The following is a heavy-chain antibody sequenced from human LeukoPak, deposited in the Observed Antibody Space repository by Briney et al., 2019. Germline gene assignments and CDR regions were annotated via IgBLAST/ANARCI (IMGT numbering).Heavy chain of an antibody. CDR1: GFTFDDYA. Sequence: GGSLRLSCAASGFTFDDYAMHWVRQAPGKGLEWVSGISWNSGSIGYADSVKGRFTISRDNAKNSLYLQMNSLRAEDMALYYCALSSSSWYNDAFDIWGQGTMVTVSS. D-gene: IGHD6-13*01. CDR2: ISWNSGSI. CDR3: ALSSSSWYNDAFDI. J-gene: IGHJ3*02. V-gene: IGHV3-9*03.